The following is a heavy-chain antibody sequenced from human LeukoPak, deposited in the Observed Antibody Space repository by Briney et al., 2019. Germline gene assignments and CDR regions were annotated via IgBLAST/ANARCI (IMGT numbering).Heavy chain of an antibody. J-gene: IGHJ4*02. Sequence: GGSLRLSCAASGVTFSDSYMTWIRQAPGKGLEWVSYISSAGDTTYYADSVKGRFTISRDNAKNSLYLQMNSLRADDTAMYFCASGFGKSEDYWGQGALVTVSS. CDR2: ISSAGDTT. CDR3: ASGFGKSEDY. D-gene: IGHD3-16*01. CDR1: GVTFSDSY. V-gene: IGHV3-11*01.